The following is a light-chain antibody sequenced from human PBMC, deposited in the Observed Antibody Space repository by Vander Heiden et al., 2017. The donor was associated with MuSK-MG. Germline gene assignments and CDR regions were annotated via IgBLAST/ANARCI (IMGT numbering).Light chain of an antibody. V-gene: IGLV2-8*01. J-gene: IGLJ2*01. CDR1: SSDVGAYNF. CDR3: SSYAGSNILL. CDR2: EVT. Sequence: QSALTQPPSASGSPGQSVSVSCNGSSSDVGAYNFVSWYQQHPGKAPKLIIYEVTKRPSGVPDRFSGSKSGNTASLTVSGLQTEDEADYYCSSYAGSNILLFGGGTRLTDL.